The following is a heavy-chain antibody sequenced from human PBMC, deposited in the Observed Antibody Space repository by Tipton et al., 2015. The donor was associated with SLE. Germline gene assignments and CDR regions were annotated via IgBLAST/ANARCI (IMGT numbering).Heavy chain of an antibody. J-gene: IGHJ4*02. Sequence: TLSLTCTVSGGSISSGSYYWSWIRQPAGKGLEWIGRIYTSGSTNYNPSLKSRVTRSVDTSKNQFSLKLSSVTAADTAVYYCARAPRLVRSREFDYWGQGTLVTVSS. CDR2: IYTSGST. CDR3: ARAPRLVRSREFDY. CDR1: GGSISSGSYY. D-gene: IGHD3-9*01. V-gene: IGHV4-61*02.